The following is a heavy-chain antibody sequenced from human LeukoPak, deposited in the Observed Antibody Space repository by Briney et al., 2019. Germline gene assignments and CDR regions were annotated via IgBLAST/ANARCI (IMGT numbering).Heavy chain of an antibody. CDR3: ARVGDPYDYVWGSYRYAFDI. CDR2: IYYSGST. Sequence: SETLSLTCPVSGGSISSGDYYWSWIRQPPGKGLEWIGYIYYSGSTYYNPSLKSRVTISVDTSKNQFSLKLSSVTAADTAVYYCARVGDPYDYVWGSYRYAFDIWGQGTMVTVSS. D-gene: IGHD3-16*02. CDR1: GGSISSGDYY. J-gene: IGHJ3*02. V-gene: IGHV4-30-4*01.